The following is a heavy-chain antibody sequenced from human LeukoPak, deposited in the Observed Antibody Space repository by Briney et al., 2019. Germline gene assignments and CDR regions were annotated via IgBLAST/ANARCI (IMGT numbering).Heavy chain of an antibody. CDR3: ARYDSSGYYPNY. D-gene: IGHD3-22*01. V-gene: IGHV1-69*01. CDR2: IIPIFGTA. Sequence: SVKVSCKASGGTFSSYAISWVRQAPGQGLEWMGGIIPIFGTANYAQKFQGRVTITADESTSTAYMELSSLRSEDTAVYYCARYDSSGYYPNYWGQGTLVTVSS. J-gene: IGHJ4*02. CDR1: GGTFSSYA.